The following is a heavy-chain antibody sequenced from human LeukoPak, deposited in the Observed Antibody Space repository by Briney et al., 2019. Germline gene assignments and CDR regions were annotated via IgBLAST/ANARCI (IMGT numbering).Heavy chain of an antibody. Sequence: SETLSLTCTVSGASISSYYWSWIRQPAGKGLEWIGRIYTSGSTNYNPSLKSRVTMSVDTSKNQFSLKLSSVTAADTAVYYCARGLLMGELDTGDDAFDIWGQGTMVTVSS. J-gene: IGHJ3*02. CDR3: ARGLLMGELDTGDDAFDI. CDR1: GASISSYY. D-gene: IGHD1-1*01. CDR2: IYTSGST. V-gene: IGHV4-4*07.